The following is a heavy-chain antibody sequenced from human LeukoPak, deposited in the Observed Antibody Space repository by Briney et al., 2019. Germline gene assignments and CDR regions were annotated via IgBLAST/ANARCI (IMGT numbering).Heavy chain of an antibody. CDR2: ISSSGSTI. D-gene: IGHD2-2*01. Sequence: GGSLRLSCAASGLTFSSYEMNWVRQAPGKGLEWVSYISSSGSTIYYADSVKGRFTISRDNAKNSLYLQMNSLRAEDTAVYYRARYLRDIVVVPAAISYYYYYMDVWGKGTTVTVSS. J-gene: IGHJ6*03. V-gene: IGHV3-48*03. CDR3: ARYLRDIVVVPAAISYYYYYMDV. CDR1: GLTFSSYE.